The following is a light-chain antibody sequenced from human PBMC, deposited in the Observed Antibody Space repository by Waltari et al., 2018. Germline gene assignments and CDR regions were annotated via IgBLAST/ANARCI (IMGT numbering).Light chain of an antibody. CDR3: QTWGSGTVI. J-gene: IGLJ2*01. Sequence: QPVLTQSPSASASLGASVKLTCTLNTGHSDFAIAWHQQQPERGPRYLMKLNSDGSHTKGDEIPDRFSGSSSGAQRYLTTSSLQSEDEAAYCWQTWGSGTVIFGGGTHLTVL. CDR1: TGHSDFA. V-gene: IGLV4-69*01. CDR2: LNSDGSH.